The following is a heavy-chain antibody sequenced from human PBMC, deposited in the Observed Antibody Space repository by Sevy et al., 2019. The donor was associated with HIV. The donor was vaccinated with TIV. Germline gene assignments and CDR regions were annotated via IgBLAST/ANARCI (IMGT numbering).Heavy chain of an antibody. CDR2: ISGSGDTI. V-gene: IGHV3-11*01. CDR1: GFTISDYY. D-gene: IGHD4-17*01. Sequence: GGSLRISCAASGFTISDYYMSWIRQAPGKGLEWLSYISGSGDTIYYADSVKGRFTISRDNAKNSLYLQMNSLRAEDTAVYYCARDHVKDGDLGDYYYYAIDVWGQGTSVTVSS. CDR3: ARDHVKDGDLGDYYYYAIDV. J-gene: IGHJ6*02.